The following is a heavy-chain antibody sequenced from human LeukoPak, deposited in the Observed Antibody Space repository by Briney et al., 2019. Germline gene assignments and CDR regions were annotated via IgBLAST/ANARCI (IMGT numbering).Heavy chain of an antibody. J-gene: IGHJ4*02. CDR3: ARDWGLAGYVLDH. D-gene: IGHD3-16*01. Sequence: GRSLRFSCAASGFTFSSSGMHWVRESPGKGLECISYISSSSSDIYYADSVKGRFTISRDNAKNSLYLQMNSVRDEDTAMYYCARDWGLAGYVLDHWGQGTLVTVSS. CDR2: ISSSSSDI. CDR1: GFTFSSSG. V-gene: IGHV3-48*02.